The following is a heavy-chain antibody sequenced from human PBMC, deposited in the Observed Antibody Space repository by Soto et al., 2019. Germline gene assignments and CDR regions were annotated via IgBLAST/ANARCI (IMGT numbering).Heavy chain of an antibody. J-gene: IGHJ5*02. V-gene: IGHV6-1*01. CDR1: GASVPSNSAV. Sequence: SQTLSLTCAISGASVPSNSAVWNWIRQSPSRGLEWLGRTYYRSKWYNDYAVSVKSRITINPDTSKNQFSLQLNSVTPEDTAVYYCARGVAGMVWFDPWGQGTLVTVSS. CDR2: TYYRSKWYN. CDR3: ARGVAGMVWFDP. D-gene: IGHD6-19*01.